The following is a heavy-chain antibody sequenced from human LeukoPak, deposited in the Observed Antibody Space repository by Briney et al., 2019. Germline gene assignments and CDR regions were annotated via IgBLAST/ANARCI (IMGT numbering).Heavy chain of an antibody. CDR2: IKQDGSEK. CDR1: GFILSNYW. Sequence: GGSLRLSCAASGFILSNYWMSWVRQAPGKGLEWVANIKQDGSEKYYVDSVKGRFTISRDNAKNSLYLQMNSLRAEDTGVYYCARDSVQLNFDYWGQGILVTVSS. CDR3: ARDSVQLNFDY. J-gene: IGHJ4*02. D-gene: IGHD5/OR15-5a*01. V-gene: IGHV3-7*01.